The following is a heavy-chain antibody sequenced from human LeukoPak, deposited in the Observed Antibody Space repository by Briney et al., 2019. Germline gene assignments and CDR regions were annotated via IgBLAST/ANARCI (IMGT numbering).Heavy chain of an antibody. J-gene: IGHJ6*02. Sequence: ASVKVSCKVSGYTLTELSMHWVRQAPGKGLEWMGGFNPEDGKTIYAQKFQGRVTMTEDTSTDTAYMELSSLRSEDTAVYYCATDRATRIYCYDGMDVWGQGTTVTVSS. V-gene: IGHV1-24*01. CDR1: GYTLTELS. CDR3: ATDRATRIYCYDGMDV. CDR2: FNPEDGKT. D-gene: IGHD2-21*01.